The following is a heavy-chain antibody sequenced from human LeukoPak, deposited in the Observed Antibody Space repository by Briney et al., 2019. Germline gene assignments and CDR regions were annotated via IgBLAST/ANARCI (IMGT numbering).Heavy chain of an antibody. V-gene: IGHV1-2*02. CDR2: INPYSGDT. CDR1: GYTFTDYY. Sequence: ASVKVSCKASGYTFTDYYMHWVRQAPGPGLEWMGWINPYSGDTNSAQKFQGRVTMTRDTSISTAYMELSRLRSDDTAVYYCAKESGKFDYWGQGTLVAVSS. J-gene: IGHJ4*02. CDR3: AKESGKFDY.